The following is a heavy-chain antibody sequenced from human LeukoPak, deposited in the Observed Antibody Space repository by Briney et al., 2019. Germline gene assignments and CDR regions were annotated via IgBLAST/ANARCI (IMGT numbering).Heavy chain of an antibody. CDR2: INPSGGST. J-gene: IGHJ3*02. Sequence: GASVKVSCKASGYTFTSYCMHWVRQAPGQGLEWMGIINPSGGSTSYAQKFQGRVTMTRDTSTSTVYMELSSLRSEDTAVYYCARDNARLVDAFDIWGQGTMVTVSS. CDR3: ARDNARLVDAFDI. D-gene: IGHD6-6*01. CDR1: GYTFTSYC. V-gene: IGHV1-46*01.